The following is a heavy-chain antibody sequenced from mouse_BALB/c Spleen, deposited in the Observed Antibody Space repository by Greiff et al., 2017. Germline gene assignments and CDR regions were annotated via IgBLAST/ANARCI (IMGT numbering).Heavy chain of an antibody. CDR1: GYTFSSYW. V-gene: IGHV1-9*01. CDR3: ARSLTTPPWFAY. CDR2: ILPGSGST. Sequence: QVQLQQSGAELMKPGASVKISCKATGYTFSSYWIEWVKQRPGHGLEWIGEILPGSGSTNYNEKFKGKATFTADTSSNTAYMQLSSLTSEDSAVYYCARSLTTPPWFAYWGQGTLVTVSA. D-gene: IGHD2-12*01. J-gene: IGHJ3*01.